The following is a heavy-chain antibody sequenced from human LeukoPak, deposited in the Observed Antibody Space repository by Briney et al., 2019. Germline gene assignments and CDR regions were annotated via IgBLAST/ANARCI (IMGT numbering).Heavy chain of an antibody. CDR2: IRYDGSNK. D-gene: IGHD6-19*01. Sequence: GGSLRLSCAASGFTFSSYGMHWVRQAPGKGLEWVAFIRYDGSNKYYADSVKGRFTISRDNSKNTLYLQMNSLRAEDTAVYYRAKDFSSGWAHSTYFDYWGQGTLVTVSS. CDR1: GFTFSSYG. V-gene: IGHV3-30*02. CDR3: AKDFSSGWAHSTYFDY. J-gene: IGHJ4*02.